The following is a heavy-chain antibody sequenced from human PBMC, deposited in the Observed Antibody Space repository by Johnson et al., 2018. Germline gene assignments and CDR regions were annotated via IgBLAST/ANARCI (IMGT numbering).Heavy chain of an antibody. D-gene: IGHD3-22*01. CDR1: GGTFSSYA. CDR3: ARYDSNAFDI. CDR2: IIPIFGTA. Sequence: QVRRGESGAEVKEPGSSVKVSCKASGGTFSSYAISWVRQAPGQGLEWMGGIIPIFGTANYAQKFQGRVTITADESTSTAYMELSSLRSEDTAGYYCARYDSNAFDIWGQGTMVTVSS. J-gene: IGHJ3*02. V-gene: IGHV1-69*01.